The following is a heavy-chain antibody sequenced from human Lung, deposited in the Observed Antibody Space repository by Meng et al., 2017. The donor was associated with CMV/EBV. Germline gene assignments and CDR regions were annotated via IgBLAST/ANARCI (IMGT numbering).Heavy chain of an antibody. CDR1: GFTFSGYE. J-gene: IGHJ6*02. D-gene: IGHD6-13*01. Sequence: GGSLRLSCVASGFTFSGYEMNWVRQAPGKGLEWVSYISSSSPIYYVDSVKGRFTVSRDNAKNSLYMQMNSLRAENTAVYYCARVSRRGTAASYAMDVWGQGTXVTVS. V-gene: IGHV3-48*03. CDR2: ISSSSPI. CDR3: ARVSRRGTAASYAMDV.